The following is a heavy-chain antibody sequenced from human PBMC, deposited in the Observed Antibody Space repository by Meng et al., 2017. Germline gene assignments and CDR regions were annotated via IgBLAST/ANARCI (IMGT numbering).Heavy chain of an antibody. V-gene: IGHV3-23*01. Sequence: GGGLVQHGGSRRLSGADPEFTFGISAMSWVRQAQGRGLGWVSGISGNGGSTFYADSVKGRFTISRDNSKNTLYLQMNSLRVEDTALYYCAKLGSDYWGQGTLVTVSS. D-gene: IGHD7-27*01. J-gene: IGHJ4*02. CDR1: EFTFGISA. CDR2: ISGNGGST. CDR3: AKLGSDY.